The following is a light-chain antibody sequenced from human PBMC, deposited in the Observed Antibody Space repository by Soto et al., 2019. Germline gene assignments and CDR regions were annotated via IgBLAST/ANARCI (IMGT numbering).Light chain of an antibody. Sequence: EIVLTQSPATLCRSRGARAPLTRRSSQSISFYLTWYQHKPGQATRLLIYDASSRATGIRDRFSGSGSGTDFTLTISRLEPEDFAVYYCQQYGSSPPLTFGQGTRLEIK. CDR1: QSISFY. CDR2: DAS. V-gene: IGKV3-20*01. CDR3: QQYGSSPPLT. J-gene: IGKJ5*01.